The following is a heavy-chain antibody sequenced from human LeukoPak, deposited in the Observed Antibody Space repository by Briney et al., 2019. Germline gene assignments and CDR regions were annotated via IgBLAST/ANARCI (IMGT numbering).Heavy chain of an antibody. J-gene: IGHJ4*02. CDR2: INPNSGGA. V-gene: IGHV1-2*02. CDR1: GYTFTGYY. CDR3: ARVEGGDSYSSGWDFDY. D-gene: IGHD6-19*01. Sequence: ASVKVSCKASGYTFTGYYMHWVRQAPGQGLEWMGWINPNSGGANYAQKFQGRVTMTRDTSISTAYMELSRLKSDDTAVFYCARVEGGDSYSSGWDFDYWGQGTLVTVSS.